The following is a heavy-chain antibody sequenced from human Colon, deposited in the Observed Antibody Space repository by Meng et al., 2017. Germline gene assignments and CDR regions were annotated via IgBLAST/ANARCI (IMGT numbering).Heavy chain of an antibody. D-gene: IGHD6-19*01. V-gene: IGHV3-23*01. CDR2: SSTGGCAT. Sequence: GGSLRLSCAASRFTLSNYDMGWVRQAPGKWLEWVAGSSTGGCATYYADSVKGRFTISRDNSQNTLYLQMDSLRAEDSAVYYCAKRLIAVAGRGFYYYYDIDVWGQGTTVTVSS. CDR1: RFTLSNYD. CDR3: AKRLIAVAGRGFYYYYDIDV. J-gene: IGHJ6*02.